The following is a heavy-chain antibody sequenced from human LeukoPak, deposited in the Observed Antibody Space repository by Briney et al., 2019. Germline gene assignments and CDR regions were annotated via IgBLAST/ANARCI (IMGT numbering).Heavy chain of an antibody. J-gene: IGHJ4*02. CDR1: GFTFTSYS. CDR2: ISGGGGST. CDR3: AKEAHSSGYYSDY. V-gene: IGHV3-23*01. D-gene: IGHD3-22*01. Sequence: GGSLRLSCAASGFTFTSYSMNWVRQAPGKGLEWVSTISGGGGSTYYADSVKGRFTISRDNSKNTLYLQMNSLRAEDTAIYYCAKEAHSSGYYSDYWGQGTLVTVSS.